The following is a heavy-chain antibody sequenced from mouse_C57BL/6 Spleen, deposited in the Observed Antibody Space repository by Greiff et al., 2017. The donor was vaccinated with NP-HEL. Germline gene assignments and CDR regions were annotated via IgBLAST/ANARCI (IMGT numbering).Heavy chain of an antibody. CDR2: IDPETGGT. D-gene: IGHD1-1*01. V-gene: IGHV1-15*01. CDR1: GYTFTDYE. Sequence: VKLQESGAELVRPGASVTLSCKASGYTFTDYEMHWVKQTPVHGLEWIGAIDPETGGTAYNQKFKGKAILTADKSSSTAYMELRSLTSEDSAVYYCTRKKVRLRFFDYWGQGTTLTVSS. J-gene: IGHJ2*01. CDR3: TRKKVRLRFFDY.